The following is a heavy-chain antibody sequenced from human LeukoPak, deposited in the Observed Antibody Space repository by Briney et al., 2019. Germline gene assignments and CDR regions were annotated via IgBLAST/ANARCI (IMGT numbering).Heavy chain of an antibody. D-gene: IGHD1/OR15-1a*01. J-gene: IGHJ6*03. CDR3: ARHGTTSYYHYMDV. V-gene: IGHV5-51*01. Sequence: GASLQISFQGSGYSFTSFWIDWVRQMPGKGLEWMGTIYPGDSDTRYSPSFQGQVTISADKSISTAYLQWSSLKASDTAMYYCARHGTTSYYHYMDVWGKGTTVTVSS. CDR2: IYPGDSDT. CDR1: GYSFTSFW.